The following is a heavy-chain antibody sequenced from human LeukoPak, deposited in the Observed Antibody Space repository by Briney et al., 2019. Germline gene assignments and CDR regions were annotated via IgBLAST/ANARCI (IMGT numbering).Heavy chain of an antibody. CDR1: GGSISSYY. J-gene: IGHJ5*02. CDR3: ARDLYCDTVNWFDP. CDR2: IYYSGST. V-gene: IGHV4-59*01. D-gene: IGHD3-22*01. Sequence: PSETLSLTCTVSGGSISSYYWSWIRQPPGKGLEWIGYIYYSGSTNYNPSLKSRVTISVDTSKNQFSLKLSSVTAADTAVYYCARDLYCDTVNWFDPWGQGTLVTVSS.